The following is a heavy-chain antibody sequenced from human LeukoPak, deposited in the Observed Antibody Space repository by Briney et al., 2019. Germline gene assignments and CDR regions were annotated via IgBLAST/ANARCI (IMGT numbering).Heavy chain of an antibody. Sequence: GGSPRLSCAASGFTVSSNYMSWVRQAPGKGLEWVSVIYSGCSTYYADSVKGRFTISRDNSKNTLYLQINSLRAEDTAVYYCSRVRLALWGQGNLVTGSS. CDR3: SRVRLAL. V-gene: IGHV3-66*01. CDR2: IYSGCST. CDR1: GFTVSSNY. J-gene: IGHJ4*02. D-gene: IGHD3-16*01.